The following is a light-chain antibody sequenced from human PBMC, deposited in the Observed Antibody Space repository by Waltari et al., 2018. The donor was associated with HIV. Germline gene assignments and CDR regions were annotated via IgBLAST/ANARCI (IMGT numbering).Light chain of an antibody. CDR2: KAS. CDR3: QQYSSDPLT. Sequence: DIQMTQSLSTVSASVGDKIIITSRASQSISNWLAWFQQKPGKAPKLLIYKASNLESGGPSRFSGSGSGTEFTLTINSLQPDDFATYFCQQYSSDPLTFGRGTRVEVK. V-gene: IGKV1-5*03. CDR1: QSISNW. J-gene: IGKJ4*01.